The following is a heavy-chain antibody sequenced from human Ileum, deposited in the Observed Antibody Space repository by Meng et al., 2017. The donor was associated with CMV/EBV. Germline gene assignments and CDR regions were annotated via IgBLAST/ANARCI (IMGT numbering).Heavy chain of an antibody. CDR3: ARDGLSGRYFDY. CDR2: IDTNTGNP. CDR1: GYTCTNNK. D-gene: IGHD1-26*01. J-gene: IGHJ4*02. V-gene: IGHV7-4-1*02. Sequence: SCKTSGYTCTNNKIIGVRQATGQGPEWMGWIDTNTGNPTYAQGFTGRFVFSLDTSVNTAYLQISSLKAEDTAVYYCARDGLSGRYFDYWGQGTPVTVSS.